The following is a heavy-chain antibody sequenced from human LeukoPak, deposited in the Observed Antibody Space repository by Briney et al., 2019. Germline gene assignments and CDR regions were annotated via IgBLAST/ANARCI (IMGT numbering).Heavy chain of an antibody. CDR1: GGSISSGSYY. V-gene: IGHV4-61*02. D-gene: IGHD6-19*01. Sequence: KPSQTLSLTCTVSGGSISSGSYYWSWIRQPAGKGLEWIGRIYTSGSTNYNPSLKSRVTISVDTSKNQFSLKLSSVTAADTAVYYCARVHQQWLVYPRHYFDYWGQGTLVTVSS. J-gene: IGHJ4*02. CDR2: IYTSGST. CDR3: ARVHQQWLVYPRHYFDY.